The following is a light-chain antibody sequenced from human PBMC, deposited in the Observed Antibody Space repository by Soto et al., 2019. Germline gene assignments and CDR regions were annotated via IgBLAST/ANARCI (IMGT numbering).Light chain of an antibody. J-gene: IGKJ1*01. Sequence: EILMTQSPVTLSASPGERATLSCRASQSVSSNLAWYQQKPGQAPSLLIYGAFTRATGIPARFSGTGSGTEFTLTISSLQSEDFALYYCQQYNDWPLTFGQGTKVEI. V-gene: IGKV3-15*01. CDR2: GAF. CDR1: QSVSSN. CDR3: QQYNDWPLT.